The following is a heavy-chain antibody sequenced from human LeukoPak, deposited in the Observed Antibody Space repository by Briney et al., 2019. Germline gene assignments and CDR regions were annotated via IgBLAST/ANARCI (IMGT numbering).Heavy chain of an antibody. CDR2: IYTSGST. Sequence: PSETLSLTCTVSGGSISSYYWSWIRQPAGKGLEWIGRIYTSGSTNYNPSPKSRVTMSVDTSKNQFSLKLSSVTAADTAVYYCARESYDILTGYYNLDYWGQGTLVTVSS. D-gene: IGHD3-9*01. CDR3: ARESYDILTGYYNLDY. CDR1: GGSISSYY. V-gene: IGHV4-4*07. J-gene: IGHJ4*02.